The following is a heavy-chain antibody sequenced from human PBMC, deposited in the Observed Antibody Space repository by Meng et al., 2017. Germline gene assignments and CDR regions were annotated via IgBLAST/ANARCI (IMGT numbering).Heavy chain of an antibody. J-gene: IGHJ4*02. CDR3: ARDGGNYVFDY. Sequence: QVQFGRYGAEVTTPVAAVQLSSNASGYTSTAAYSRRVRQTPVQGLEWMLRIIPRSSDAPSAQKFQGRVTLTWDTSINTAYMELSSLRSDDTAIYYCARDGGNYVFDYWGQGTLVTVS. CDR1: GYTSTAAY. V-gene: IGHV1-2*06. CDR2: IIPRSSDA. D-gene: IGHD1-7*01.